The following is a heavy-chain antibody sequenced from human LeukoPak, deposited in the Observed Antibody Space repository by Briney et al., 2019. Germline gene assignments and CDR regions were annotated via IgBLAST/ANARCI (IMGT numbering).Heavy chain of an antibody. Sequence: GRCLRPSRANSGLTFSTTWMGSVRPARGKGLELGAYIKVDGTETTYVASVEGRFTISRDKAQNTLYLQMNSLKDEDTPVYYRSRDLGPHWGPGTLVTVSS. CDR1: GLTFSTTW. CDR3: SRDLGPH. J-gene: IGHJ4*02. V-gene: IGHV3-7*01. CDR2: IKVDGTET.